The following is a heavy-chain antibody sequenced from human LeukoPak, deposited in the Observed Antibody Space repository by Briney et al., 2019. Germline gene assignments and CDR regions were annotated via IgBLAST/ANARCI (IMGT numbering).Heavy chain of an antibody. Sequence: PSETLSLTCAVSGGSISSGGYSWSWIRQPPGKGLEWIGYIYHSGSTYYNPSLKSRVTISVDRSKNQFSLKLSSVTAADTAVYYCARGGPPDAFDIWGQGTMVTVSS. CDR2: IYHSGST. V-gene: IGHV4-30-2*01. CDR1: GGSISSGGYS. CDR3: ARGGPPDAFDI. J-gene: IGHJ3*02. D-gene: IGHD3-16*01.